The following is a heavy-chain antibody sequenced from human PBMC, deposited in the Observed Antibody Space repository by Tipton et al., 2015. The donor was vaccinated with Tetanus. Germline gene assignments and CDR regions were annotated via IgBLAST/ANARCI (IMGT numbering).Heavy chain of an antibody. CDR1: GGSISSYF. Sequence: TLSLTCSVSGGSISSYFWSWIRQSPGQGLEWIGLIYYSGSTSYNPSLKSRVTISVDTSKNQLSLKLTSVTAADTAVYYCASMTPVDWCFDLWGRGTLVTVSS. CDR2: IYYSGST. J-gene: IGHJ2*01. V-gene: IGHV4-59*01. CDR3: ASMTPVDWCFDL. D-gene: IGHD4-23*01.